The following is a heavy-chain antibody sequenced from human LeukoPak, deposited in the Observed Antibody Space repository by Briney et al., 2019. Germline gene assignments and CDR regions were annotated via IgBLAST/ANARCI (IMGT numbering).Heavy chain of an antibody. CDR1: GFTFSSYA. D-gene: IGHD2-8*01. Sequence: WGSLRLSCAASGFTFSSYAMSWVRQAPGKGLEWVSAISGSGGSTYYADSVKGRFTISRDNSKNTLYLQMNSLRAEDTAVYYCAKGSVSYWYFDLWGRGTLVTVSS. CDR3: AKGSVSYWYFDL. J-gene: IGHJ2*01. V-gene: IGHV3-23*01. CDR2: ISGSGGST.